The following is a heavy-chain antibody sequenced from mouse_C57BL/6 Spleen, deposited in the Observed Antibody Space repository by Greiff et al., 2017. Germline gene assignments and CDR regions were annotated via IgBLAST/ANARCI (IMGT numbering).Heavy chain of an antibody. CDR3: ARNYYYGSDWYFDV. J-gene: IGHJ1*03. D-gene: IGHD1-1*01. Sequence: EVHLVESGGGLVKPGGSLKLSCAASGFTFSDYGMHWVRQAPEKGLEWVAYISSGSSTIYYADTVKGRFTISRDNAKNTLFLQMTSLRSEDTAMYYCARNYYYGSDWYFDVGGTGTTVTVSS. V-gene: IGHV5-17*01. CDR1: GFTFSDYG. CDR2: ISSGSSTI.